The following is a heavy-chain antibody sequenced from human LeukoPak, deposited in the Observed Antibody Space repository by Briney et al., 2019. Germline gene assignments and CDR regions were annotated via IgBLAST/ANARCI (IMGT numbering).Heavy chain of an antibody. V-gene: IGHV1-69*06. D-gene: IGHD2-15*01. CDR2: IIPIFGTA. J-gene: IGHJ6*03. CDR1: GGTFSSYA. CDR3: ARGYCSGASCYYYYMDV. Sequence: ASVKVSCKASGGTFSSYAISWVRQAPGQGLEWMGGIIPIFGTANYAQKFQGRVTITADKSTSTAYMELSSLRSEDTAVYYCARGYCSGASCYYYYMDVWGKGTTVTVSS.